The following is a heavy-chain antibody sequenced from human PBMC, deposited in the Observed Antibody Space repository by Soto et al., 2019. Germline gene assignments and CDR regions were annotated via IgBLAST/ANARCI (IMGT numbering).Heavy chain of an antibody. V-gene: IGHV1-8*01. CDR3: ARERKFDFWRKGLDV. D-gene: IGHD3-3*01. Sequence: ASVKVSCKASGDTFTTYDINWVRRAPGQGLEWLGWMDPNSGSTGYAQNFQGRITMTRNISRNTAHMELSSLQSEDTAVYYCARERKFDFWRKGLDVWGQGTTVTVSS. CDR2: MDPNSGST. J-gene: IGHJ6*02. CDR1: GDTFTTYD.